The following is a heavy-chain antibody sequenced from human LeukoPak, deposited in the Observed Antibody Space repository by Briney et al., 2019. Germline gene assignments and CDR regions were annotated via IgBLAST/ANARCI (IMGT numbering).Heavy chain of an antibody. D-gene: IGHD3-10*01. CDR3: ARGGYYGSGSYYNWD. CDR1: GYTSTSYD. V-gene: IGHV1-8*03. Sequence: ASVKVSCKASGYTSTSYDINWVRQATGQGLEWMGWMNPNSGNTGYAQKFQGRVTITRNTSISTAYMELSSLRSEDTAVYYCARGGYYGSGSYYNWDWGQGTLVTVSS. J-gene: IGHJ4*02. CDR2: MNPNSGNT.